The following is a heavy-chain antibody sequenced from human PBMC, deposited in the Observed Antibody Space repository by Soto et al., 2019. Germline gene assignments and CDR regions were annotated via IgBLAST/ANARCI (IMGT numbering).Heavy chain of an antibody. CDR3: ARGRYGDY. CDR1: GYAFTTYG. Sequence: QVHLVQSGAEVKKPGASVKVSWKGSGYAFTTYGITWVRQAPGQGLEWMGWISAHNGNTNYAQKLQVRVTVTRDTSTSTAYMELRSLRSDDTAVYYCARGRYGDYWGQGALVTVSS. J-gene: IGHJ4*02. CDR2: ISAHNGNT. D-gene: IGHD4-17*01. V-gene: IGHV1-18*01.